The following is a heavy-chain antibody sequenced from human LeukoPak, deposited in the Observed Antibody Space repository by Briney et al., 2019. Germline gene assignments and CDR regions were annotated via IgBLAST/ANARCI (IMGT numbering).Heavy chain of an antibody. J-gene: IGHJ5*02. Sequence: SETLSLTCTVSGGSISSYYWSWIRQPPGKGLEWIGYIYYSGSTNYNPSLKSRVTISVDTSKNQFSLKLSSVTAADTVVYYCARSYSSGWYGRGNWFDPWGQGTPVTVSS. V-gene: IGHV4-59*01. CDR3: ARSYSSGWYGRGNWFDP. CDR1: GGSISSYY. CDR2: IYYSGST. D-gene: IGHD6-19*01.